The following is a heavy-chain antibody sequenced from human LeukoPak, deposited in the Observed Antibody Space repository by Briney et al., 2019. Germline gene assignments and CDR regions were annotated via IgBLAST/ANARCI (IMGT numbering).Heavy chain of an antibody. Sequence: GGSLRLSCAASGFTFSSYAMSWVRQAPGKGLEWVSAISGSGGSTYYADSVKGRFTISRDNSKNTLYLQMNSLRAEDTAVYYCAKTRPHWFGELNSEFDYWGQGTLVTVSS. CDR3: AKTRPHWFGELNSEFDY. D-gene: IGHD3-10*01. CDR2: ISGSGGST. CDR1: GFTFSSYA. J-gene: IGHJ4*02. V-gene: IGHV3-23*01.